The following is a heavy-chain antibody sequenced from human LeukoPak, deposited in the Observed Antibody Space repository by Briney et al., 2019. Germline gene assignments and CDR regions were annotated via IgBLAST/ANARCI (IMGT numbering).Heavy chain of an antibody. CDR2: TYFRSKWYY. CDR3: ARDREGVFDY. Sequence: SQTLSLTCAISGDSVSSDSAAWNWIRQSPSRGLEWLARTYFRSKWYYDYALAVKGRITINPDTSKNQFSLQLNSVTPEDTAVYYCARDREGVFDYWGQGTLVTVSS. V-gene: IGHV6-1*01. CDR1: GDSVSSDSAA. J-gene: IGHJ4*02. D-gene: IGHD3-10*01.